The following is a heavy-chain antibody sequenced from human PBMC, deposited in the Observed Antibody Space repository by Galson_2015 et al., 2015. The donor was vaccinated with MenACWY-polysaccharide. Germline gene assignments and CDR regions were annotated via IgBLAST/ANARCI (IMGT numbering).Heavy chain of an antibody. CDR3: AREEDCSGGSCYSGGGMDV. CDR1: GYSFTSYW. V-gene: IGHV3-66*03. J-gene: IGHJ6*02. Sequence: SGAEVKKPGESLKISCKGSGYSFTSYWIGWVRQAPGKGLEWVSVIYSGGSTYYADSVKGRFTISRDNSKNTLYLQMHSLRAEDTAVYYCAREEDCSGGSCYSGGGMDVWGQGTTVTVSS. D-gene: IGHD2-15*01. CDR2: IYSGGST.